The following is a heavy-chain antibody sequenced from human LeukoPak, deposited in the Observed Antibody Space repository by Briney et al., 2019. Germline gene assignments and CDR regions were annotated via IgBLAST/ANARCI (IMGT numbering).Heavy chain of an antibody. CDR3: TTMGRYFDENDY. CDR2: IYSGGST. V-gene: IGHV3-53*01. J-gene: IGHJ4*02. D-gene: IGHD3-9*01. CDR1: GFTVSSNY. Sequence: GGSLRLSCAASGFTVSSNYMSWVRQAPGKGLEWVSVIYSGGSTYYADSVKGRFTISRDNSKNTLYLQMNSLRAEDTAVYYCTTMGRYFDENDYWGQGTLVTVSS.